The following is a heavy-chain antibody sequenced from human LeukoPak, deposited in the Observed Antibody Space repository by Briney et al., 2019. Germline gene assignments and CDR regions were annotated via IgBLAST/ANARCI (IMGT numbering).Heavy chain of an antibody. Sequence: RSGGSLRLSCAVSGITLSNYGMSWGRQAPGKGLEWVAGIGGSGGGTNYADSVKGRFTISRDNPKNTLYLQMNSLRAEDTAVYYCELSDSGKWSGWGQGPLVTVSS. V-gene: IGHV3-23*01. CDR3: ELSDSGKWSG. CDR2: IGGSGGGT. CDR1: GITLSNYG. J-gene: IGHJ4*02. D-gene: IGHD6-13*01.